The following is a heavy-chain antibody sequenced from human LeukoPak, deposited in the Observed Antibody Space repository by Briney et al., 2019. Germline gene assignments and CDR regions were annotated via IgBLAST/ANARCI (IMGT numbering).Heavy chain of an antibody. V-gene: IGHV4-39*07. CDR3: ARDGHYCSSTSCDGNYMDV. CDR2: IYYSGST. CDR1: GGSISSSSYY. Sequence: SETLSLTCTVSGGSISSSSYYGGWIRQPPGKGLEWIGSIYYSGSTYYNPSLKSRVTISVDPSKNQFSLKLSSVTAADTAVYYCARDGHYCSSTSCDGNYMDVWGKGTTVIGSS. J-gene: IGHJ6*03. D-gene: IGHD2-2*01.